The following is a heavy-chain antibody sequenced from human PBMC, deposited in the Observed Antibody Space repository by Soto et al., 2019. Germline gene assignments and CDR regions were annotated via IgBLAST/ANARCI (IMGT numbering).Heavy chain of an antibody. CDR1: GGSFSGYY. CDR3: ARYGGPPSSVTTDWFDP. CDR2: INHSGST. V-gene: IGHV4-34*01. Sequence: SETLSLTCAVYGGSFSGYYWSWIRQPPGKGLEWIGEINHSGSTNYNPSLKSRVTISVDTSKNQFSLKLSSVTAADTAVYYCARYGGPPSSVTTDWFDPWGQGTLVTVSS. D-gene: IGHD4-17*01. J-gene: IGHJ5*02.